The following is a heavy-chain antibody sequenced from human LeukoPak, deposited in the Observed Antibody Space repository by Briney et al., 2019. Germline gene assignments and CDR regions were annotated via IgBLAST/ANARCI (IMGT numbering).Heavy chain of an antibody. CDR2: IIPVFGPT. Sequence: SVKVSCKTYGGFFSTYAITWVRQAPGQGLEWLGGIIPVFGPTHYAQKFQGRVTITTDESTSTAYMELSSLPSEDTAVYYCARALYNSGYYFDYWGQGTLVTVSS. D-gene: IGHD3-22*01. V-gene: IGHV1-69*05. CDR1: GGFFSTYA. J-gene: IGHJ4*02. CDR3: ARALYNSGYYFDY.